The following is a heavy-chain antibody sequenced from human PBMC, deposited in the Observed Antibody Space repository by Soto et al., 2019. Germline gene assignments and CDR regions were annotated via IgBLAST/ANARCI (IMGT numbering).Heavy chain of an antibody. CDR3: ARAGGLGAVAADY. Sequence: QLQLQESGSGLVKPSQTLSLTCAVSGGSISSGGYSWSWIRQPPGKGLEWIGYLYHSGSTYYNPSLKCRVPISVDRSNNQFSLKLSSVTAADTAVYYCARAGGLGAVAADYWGQGTLVTVSS. J-gene: IGHJ4*02. V-gene: IGHV4-30-2*01. CDR2: LYHSGST. D-gene: IGHD6-19*01. CDR1: GGSISSGGYS.